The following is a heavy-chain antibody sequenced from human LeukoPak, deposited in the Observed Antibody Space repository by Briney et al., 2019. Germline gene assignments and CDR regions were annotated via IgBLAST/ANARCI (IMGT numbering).Heavy chain of an antibody. CDR1: GGSISSYY. CDR2: IYYSGST. Sequence: SETLSLTCAVSGGSISSYYWNWVRQPPGKGLEWIGDIYYSGSTNYNPSLMSRATKSGVTSKNHISLKLISVNAADTAVYFWAREDSHQYRRHWSEVVAQYDYWGQGTLVTVSS. D-gene: IGHD2-8*02. J-gene: IGHJ4*02. CDR3: AREDSHQYRRHWSEVVAQYDY. V-gene: IGHV4-59*01.